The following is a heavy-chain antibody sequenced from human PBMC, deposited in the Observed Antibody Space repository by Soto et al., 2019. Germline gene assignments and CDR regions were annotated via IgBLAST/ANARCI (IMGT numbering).Heavy chain of an antibody. V-gene: IGHV3-23*01. CDR1: GFTFSNYA. J-gene: IGHJ4*02. CDR3: AKRSGAGGHFDY. Sequence: GGSLRLSCAASGFTFSNYAMGWVRQGPGKGLEWVAVVSIGGSTHYADSVRGRFTISRDNSKNTLSLQMNSLTAEDTAVYFCAKRSGAGGHFDYWGQGALVTVSS. CDR2: VSIGGST. D-gene: IGHD2-15*01.